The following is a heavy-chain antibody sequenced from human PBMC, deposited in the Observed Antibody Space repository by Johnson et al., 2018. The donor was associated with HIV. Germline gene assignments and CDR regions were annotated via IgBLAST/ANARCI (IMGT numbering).Heavy chain of an antibody. D-gene: IGHD1-26*01. CDR2: IKSKTDGGTT. CDR1: GFTFDDYA. J-gene: IGHJ3*02. Sequence: EVPLVESGGGLVQPGRSLRLSCAASGFTFDDYAMYWVRQAPGKGLEWVGRIKSKTDGGTTDYAAPVKGRFTISRDDSKNTLFLQMNSLKTEDTALYYCTAHYRNAFDIWGQGTMVTVSS. V-gene: IGHV3-15*01. CDR3: TAHYRNAFDI.